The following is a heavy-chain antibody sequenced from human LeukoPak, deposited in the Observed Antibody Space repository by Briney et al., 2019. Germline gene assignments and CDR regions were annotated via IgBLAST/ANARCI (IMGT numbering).Heavy chain of an antibody. D-gene: IGHD4/OR15-4a*01. Sequence: PGGSLRLSCAASGLTLGNYWMSWVRQAPRKGLEWVANINLDGSDKSYVGSVKGRFTISRDNAKNSLFLQMNSLGAEDTAVYYCARDYDYSLDYWGQGTLVTVSS. J-gene: IGHJ4*02. V-gene: IGHV3-7*01. CDR1: GLTLGNYW. CDR2: INLDGSDK. CDR3: ARDYDYSLDY.